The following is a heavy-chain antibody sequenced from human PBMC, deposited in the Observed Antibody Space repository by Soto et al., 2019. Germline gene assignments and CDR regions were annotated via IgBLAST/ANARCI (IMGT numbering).Heavy chain of an antibody. D-gene: IGHD6-6*01. CDR1: GGSISSGGYY. J-gene: IGHJ6*03. CDR3: ARVGEAARPRGTYYYYYYMDV. V-gene: IGHV4-31*03. CDR2: IYYSGST. Sequence: SETLSLTCTVSGGSISSGGYYWSWIRQHPGKGLEWIGYIYYSGSTYYNQSLKSRVTISVDTSKNQFSLKLSSVTAADTAVYYFARVGEAARPRGTYYYYYYMDVWGKGTTVTVSS.